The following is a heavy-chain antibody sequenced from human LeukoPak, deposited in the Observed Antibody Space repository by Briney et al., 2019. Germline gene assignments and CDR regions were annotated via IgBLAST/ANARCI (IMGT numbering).Heavy chain of an antibody. D-gene: IGHD3-3*01. CDR3: ARGYDFWSGYFDY. J-gene: IGHJ4*02. CDR2: IIPIFGTA. V-gene: IGHV1-69*05. CDR1: GGTFNSYA. Sequence: SVTVSYKASGGTFNSYAVSWVRQAPGQGLEWMGGIIPIFGTANYAQKFQGRVTITTDESTSTAYMELSSLRSEDTAVYYCARGYDFWSGYFDYWGQGTLVTVSS.